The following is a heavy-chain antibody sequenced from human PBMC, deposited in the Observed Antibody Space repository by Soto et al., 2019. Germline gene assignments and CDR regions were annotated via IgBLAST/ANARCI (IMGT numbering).Heavy chain of an antibody. J-gene: IGHJ6*02. CDR2: IIPIFGTA. D-gene: IGHD5-18*01. V-gene: IGHV1-69*01. Sequence: VKVSCTPSGGTFTSDAISLGRKDTAQGLEWMGGIIPIFGTANYAQKFQGRVTITADESTSTAYMELSSLRSEDTAVYYCARGGYSYGPEIYYYYYGMDVWGQGTTVTVSS. CDR3: ARGGYSYGPEIYYYYYGMDV. CDR1: GGTFTSDA.